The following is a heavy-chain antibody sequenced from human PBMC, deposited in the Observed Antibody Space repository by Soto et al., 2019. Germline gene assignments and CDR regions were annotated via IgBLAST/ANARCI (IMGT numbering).Heavy chain of an antibody. V-gene: IGHV1-69*02. CDR1: GGTSSSYS. D-gene: IGHD1-7*01. CDR3: ARGTPSADYFDY. CDR2: IIPIIGIT. J-gene: IGHJ4*02. Sequence: QVQLVQSGAEVKKPWSSVKLSCKAAGGTSSSYSVTRVRQAPGQGLEWMGRIIPIIGITDYAQKFQDRVTITADKSTSTTYMELSGLRSEDTAVYYCARGTPSADYFDYWGQGTLVTVSS.